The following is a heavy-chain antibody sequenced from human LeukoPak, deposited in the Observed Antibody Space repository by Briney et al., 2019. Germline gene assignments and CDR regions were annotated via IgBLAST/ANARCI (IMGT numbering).Heavy chain of an antibody. J-gene: IGHJ4*02. CDR1: GHTSDDYT. Sequence: GGSLRLSCTASGHTSDDYTVTWVRQAPGKRLEWVGFITRKSYGGTTEYAASVKGRFTISRDDSKSIAYLEMSSLKTEDTGVYYCSHSGKYDFWSGTFWGQGTLVIVSS. V-gene: IGHV3-49*04. CDR3: SHSGKYDFWSGTF. CDR2: ITRKSYGGTT. D-gene: IGHD3-3*01.